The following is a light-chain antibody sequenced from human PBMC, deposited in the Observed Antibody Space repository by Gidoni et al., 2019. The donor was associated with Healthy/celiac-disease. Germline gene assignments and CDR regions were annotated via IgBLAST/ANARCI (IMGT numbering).Light chain of an antibody. CDR1: QSVSSSY. J-gene: IGKJ1*01. V-gene: IGKV3-20*01. Sequence: EIVLTQSPGTLSLSPGERATLSGRASQSVSSSYLAWYQQKPGQAPRLLIYGASSRATGIPDRCSGSGSGTDFTLTISRLEPEDFAVYYCQQYGSSRWTFGQGTKVEIK. CDR2: GAS. CDR3: QQYGSSRWT.